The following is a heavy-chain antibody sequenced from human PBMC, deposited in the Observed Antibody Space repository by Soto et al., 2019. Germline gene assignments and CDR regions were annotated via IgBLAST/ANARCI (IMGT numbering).Heavy chain of an antibody. CDR1: GYTFTSYA. D-gene: IGHD6-6*01. J-gene: IGHJ4*02. Sequence: ASVKVSCKASGYTFTSYAMHWVRQAPGQRLEWMGWINAGNGNTKYSQKFQGRVTITRDTSASTAYMELSSLRSEDTAVYYCARDRPLGDSSSPRYYFDYWGQGTLVTVSS. V-gene: IGHV1-3*01. CDR2: INAGNGNT. CDR3: ARDRPLGDSSSPRYYFDY.